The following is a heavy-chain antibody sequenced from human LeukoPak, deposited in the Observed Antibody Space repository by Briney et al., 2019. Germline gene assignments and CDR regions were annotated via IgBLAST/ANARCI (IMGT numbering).Heavy chain of an antibody. V-gene: IGHV3-74*01. CDR3: ARGDMGYGDYYFDY. D-gene: IGHD4-17*01. J-gene: IGHJ4*02. CDR2: INSDGSSK. Sequence: PGGSLRLSCAASEFTFRSYWMHWVRQAPGKGLVWVSRINSDGSSKGYGDSVKGRFTISRDNAKNTLYLQMNSLRAEDTAVYYCARGDMGYGDYYFDYWGQGTLVTVSS. CDR1: EFTFRSYW.